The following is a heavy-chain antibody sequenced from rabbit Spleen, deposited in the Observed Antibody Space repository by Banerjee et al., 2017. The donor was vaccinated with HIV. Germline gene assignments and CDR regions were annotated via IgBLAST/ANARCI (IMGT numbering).Heavy chain of an antibody. J-gene: IGHJ6*01. D-gene: IGHD4-1*01. CDR2: IYAAKGST. V-gene: IGHV1S7*01. CDR3: ARAIVPWLGLTRLDL. Sequence: QLTETGGGLVQPGGSLTLSCKASGIDFTNYYITWVRQAPGKGLEWIGIIYAAKGSTDYASWVNGRFTISSDNARSTVDLKMTSLTAADTATYFCARAIVPWLGLTRLDLWGPGTLVTVS. CDR1: GIDFTNYY.